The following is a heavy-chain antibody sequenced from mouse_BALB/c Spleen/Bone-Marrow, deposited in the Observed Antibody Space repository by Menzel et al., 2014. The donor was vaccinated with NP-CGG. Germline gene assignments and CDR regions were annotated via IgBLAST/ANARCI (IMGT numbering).Heavy chain of an antibody. D-gene: IGHD1-2*01. V-gene: IGHV4-2*02. Sequence: EVQRVESGGGLVQPGGSLNLACVASGFDFSRYWMSWARRAPGKGQEWIGEINPGSSTINYSPSLKDKFIISRGNAKNTLYLQVSTVRSEDTALYYCARLGNYGYHDSWGQGTALTVSS. CDR2: INPGSSTI. CDR3: ARLGNYGYHDS. J-gene: IGHJ2*01. CDR1: GFDFSRYW.